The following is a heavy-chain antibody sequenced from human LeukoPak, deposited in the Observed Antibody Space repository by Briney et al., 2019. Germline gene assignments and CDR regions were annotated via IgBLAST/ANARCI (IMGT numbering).Heavy chain of an antibody. J-gene: IGHJ4*02. CDR2: INQDGSVK. CDR1: RFTFSNYW. CDR3: ARIGYSSSSLDY. Sequence: GRSLTLSCAASRFTFSNYWMSWVRQAPGEGLEWVANINQDGSVKYYVDSIKGRFTISRDNAKNSVFLQMNSLRADDTAVYYCARIGYSSSSLDYWGQGTLVPVSS. D-gene: IGHD6-6*01. V-gene: IGHV3-7*01.